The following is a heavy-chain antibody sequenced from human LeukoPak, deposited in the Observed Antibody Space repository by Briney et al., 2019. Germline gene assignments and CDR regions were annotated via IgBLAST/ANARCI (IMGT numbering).Heavy chain of an antibody. CDR1: GFTFSSYE. CDR2: ISSSGSTR. D-gene: IGHD3-9*01. CDR3: AALGADYDILTGYSRLGYYGMDV. V-gene: IGHV3-48*03. Sequence: SGGSLRLSCAASGFTFSSYEMNWVRQAPGKGLEWVSYISSSGSTRYYADSVKGRFTISRDNAKNSLYLQMNSLRAEDTAVYYCAALGADYDILTGYSRLGYYGMDVWGKGTTVTVSS. J-gene: IGHJ6*04.